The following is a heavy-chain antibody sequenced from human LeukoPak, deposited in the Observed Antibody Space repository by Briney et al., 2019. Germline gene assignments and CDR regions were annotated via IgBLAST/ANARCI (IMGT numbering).Heavy chain of an antibody. D-gene: IGHD4-11*01. J-gene: IGHJ6*03. CDR1: GGSISSSSYY. CDR3: ARHVGYSNYIGYYYYYYMDV. Sequence: SETLSLTCTVSGGSISSSSYYWGWIRQPPGKGLEWIGSIYYSGSTYYNPSLKSRVTISVDTSKNHFSLKLSSVTAADTAVYYCARHVGYSNYIGYYYYYYMDVWGKGTTVTVSS. V-gene: IGHV4-39*01. CDR2: IYYSGST.